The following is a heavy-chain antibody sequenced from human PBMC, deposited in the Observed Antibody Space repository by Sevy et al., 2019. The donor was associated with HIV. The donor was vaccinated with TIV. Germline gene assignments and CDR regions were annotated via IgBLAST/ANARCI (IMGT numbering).Heavy chain of an antibody. Sequence: SETLSLTCSVSGVSISGYYWTWIRQTPGKGLEWIGYIYCSGRTNYNPSLQGRVAISSDTSKNQFSLKLSSVTAADTADYYCARALAEYYYALDVWGQGTTVTVSS. CDR3: ARALAEYYYALDV. J-gene: IGHJ6*01. CDR2: IYCSGRT. CDR1: GVSISGYY. V-gene: IGHV4-59*01.